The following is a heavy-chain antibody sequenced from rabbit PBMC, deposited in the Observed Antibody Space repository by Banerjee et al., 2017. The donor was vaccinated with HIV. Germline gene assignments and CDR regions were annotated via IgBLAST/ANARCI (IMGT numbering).Heavy chain of an antibody. CDR1: GFTISSSYY. J-gene: IGHJ4*01. CDR3: ASNAGDGGGIYAFNL. V-gene: IGHV1S40*01. Sequence: QSLEESGGGLVQPECSLVLTCKASGFTISSSYYMCWVRQAPGKGLEWIGCIYTGNSGTYYASWAKGRFTISKPSSTTVDLQMTSLTAADTATYFCASNAGDGGGIYAFNLWGPGTLVTVS. D-gene: IGHD4-2*01. CDR2: IYTGNSGT.